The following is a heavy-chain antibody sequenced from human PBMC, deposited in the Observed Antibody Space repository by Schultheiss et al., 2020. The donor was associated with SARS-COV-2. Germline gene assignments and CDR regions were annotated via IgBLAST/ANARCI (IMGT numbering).Heavy chain of an antibody. CDR3: ATTSPVSSTMSSPYYYGMDV. CDR1: GGTFSSYA. V-gene: IGHV1-2*06. D-gene: IGHD2-2*01. Sequence: ASVKVSCKASGGTFSSYAISWVRQAPGQGLEWMGRINPNSGGTNYAQKFQGRVTMTRDTSISTAYMELSRLRSDDTAVYYCATTSPVSSTMSSPYYYGMDVWGQGTTVTVSS. CDR2: INPNSGGT. J-gene: IGHJ6*02.